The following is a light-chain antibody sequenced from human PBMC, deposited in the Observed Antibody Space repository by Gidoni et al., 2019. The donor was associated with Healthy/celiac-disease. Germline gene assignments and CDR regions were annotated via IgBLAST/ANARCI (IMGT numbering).Light chain of an antibody. Sequence: IVMTQSPDSLAVFLGERATINCKSSQSVLYSSNNKNYLDWYQQKPGQPPKLLIYWASTRESGVPDRFSGSGSGTDFTLTISSLQAEDVAVYYCQQYYSTPPTFXXXTKVEIK. CDR1: QSVLYSSNNKNY. J-gene: IGKJ1*01. CDR2: WAS. CDR3: QQYYSTPPT. V-gene: IGKV4-1*01.